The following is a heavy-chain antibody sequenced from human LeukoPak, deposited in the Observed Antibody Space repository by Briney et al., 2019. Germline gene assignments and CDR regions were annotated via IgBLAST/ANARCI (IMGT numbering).Heavy chain of an antibody. V-gene: IGHV4-61*01. Sequence: SETLSLTCTVSGGSVSSGSYYWSWIRQPPGKGLEWIGYIYHSGSTNYNPSLKSRVTISVDTSKNQFSLKLSSVTAADTAVYYCARLSSGTWGQGTLVTVSS. D-gene: IGHD3-22*01. CDR3: ARLSSGT. CDR1: GGSVSSGSYY. J-gene: IGHJ5*02. CDR2: IYHSGST.